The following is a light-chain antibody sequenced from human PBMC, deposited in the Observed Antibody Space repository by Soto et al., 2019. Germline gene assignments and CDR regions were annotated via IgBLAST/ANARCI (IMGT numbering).Light chain of an antibody. Sequence: EIVLTQSPATLSLSPGERATLSCRAGQSVSSYLDWYQQKPGQAPRLLMYDTSNRAPGIPARFSGSGSGTDFTLTISGLEPEDFAVYYCQQRGNWPYTFGQGTKLEIK. J-gene: IGKJ2*01. V-gene: IGKV3-11*01. CDR1: QSVSSY. CDR3: QQRGNWPYT. CDR2: DTS.